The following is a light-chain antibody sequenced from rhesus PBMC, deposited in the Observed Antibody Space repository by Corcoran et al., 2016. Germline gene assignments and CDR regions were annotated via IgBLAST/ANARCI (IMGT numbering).Light chain of an antibody. CDR3: QQHNSYPRT. CDR2: YAS. J-gene: IGKJ1*01. CDR1: QGISNY. Sequence: DIQMTQSPSSLSASAGDTVTITCRASQGISNYLAWYQQKPRKAPKPLLYYASNLESGVPSRFSGRGSGTDVTRNISSLQPEDFASYYGQQHNSYPRTFGQGTKVEIK. V-gene: IGKV1S14*01.